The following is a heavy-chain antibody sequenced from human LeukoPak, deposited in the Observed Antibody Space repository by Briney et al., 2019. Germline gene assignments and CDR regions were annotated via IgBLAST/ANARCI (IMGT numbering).Heavy chain of an antibody. D-gene: IGHD6-13*01. CDR1: GFTFSSYS. Sequence: GGSLRLSCAASGFTFSSYSMNWVRQAPGKGLEWVSSISSSSSYIYYADSVKGRFTISRDNAKNSLCLQMNSLRAEDTAVYYCAMYSSSSDGFDYWGQGTLVTVSS. CDR3: AMYSSSSDGFDY. J-gene: IGHJ4*02. CDR2: ISSSSSYI. V-gene: IGHV3-21*01.